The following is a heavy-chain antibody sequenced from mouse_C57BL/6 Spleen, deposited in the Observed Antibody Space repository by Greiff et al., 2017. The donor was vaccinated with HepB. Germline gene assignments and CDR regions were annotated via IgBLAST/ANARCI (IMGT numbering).Heavy chain of an antibody. V-gene: IGHV1-55*01. J-gene: IGHJ2*01. CDR2: IYPGSGST. D-gene: IGHD2-3*01. Sequence: QVQLQQPGAELVKPGASVKMSCKASGYTFTSYWITWVKQRPGQGLEWIGEIYPGSGSTNYNEKFKSKATLTVDTSSSTAYMQLSSLTSEDSAVYYCARGDDGYSYFDYWGQGTTLTVSS. CDR1: GYTFTSYW. CDR3: ARGDDGYSYFDY.